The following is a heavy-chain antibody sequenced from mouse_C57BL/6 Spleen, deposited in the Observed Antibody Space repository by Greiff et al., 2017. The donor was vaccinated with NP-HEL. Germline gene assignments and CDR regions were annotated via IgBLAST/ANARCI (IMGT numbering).Heavy chain of an antibody. CDR1: GYTFTRYD. J-gene: IGHJ2*01. D-gene: IGHD2-10*02. CDR3: ARGCEYGNSLDY. V-gene: IGHV1-85*01. CDR2: IYPRAGST. Sequence: QVQLKESGPELVKPGASVKLSCKASGYTFTRYDINWVKQRPGQGLEWIGWIYPRAGSTKYNEKFKGKATLTVDTSSSTAYMELHSLTSDGSAVYFSARGCEYGNSLDYWGQGTTLTVSS.